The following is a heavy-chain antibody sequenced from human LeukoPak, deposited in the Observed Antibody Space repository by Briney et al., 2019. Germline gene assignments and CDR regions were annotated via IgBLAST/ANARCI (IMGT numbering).Heavy chain of an antibody. Sequence: AAVKVSCKASGYTFTSYDVNWVRQATGQGLEWMGWMNPNSGNTGYAQKFQGRGTMTRNTSISTAYMELSSMRSEDTAVYYCARGGERLYYFDYWGQGTLVTVSS. CDR1: GYTFTSYD. V-gene: IGHV1-8*01. D-gene: IGHD1-26*01. J-gene: IGHJ4*02. CDR3: ARGGERLYYFDY. CDR2: MNPNSGNT.